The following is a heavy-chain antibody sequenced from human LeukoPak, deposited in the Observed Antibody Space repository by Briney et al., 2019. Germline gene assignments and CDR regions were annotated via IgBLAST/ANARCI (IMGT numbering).Heavy chain of an antibody. CDR1: GFTFGSYV. CDR2: IVGSGGRT. V-gene: IGHV3-23*01. J-gene: IGHJ4*02. D-gene: IGHD4-17*01. CDR3: AREGNTAFY. Sequence: GGSLRLSCAASGFTFGSYVMSWVRQAPGKGLEWVSDIVGSGGRTYYADSVKGRFTISRDNSKNTMYLQMNSLRAEDTAVYYCAREGNTAFYWGQGTLVTVSS.